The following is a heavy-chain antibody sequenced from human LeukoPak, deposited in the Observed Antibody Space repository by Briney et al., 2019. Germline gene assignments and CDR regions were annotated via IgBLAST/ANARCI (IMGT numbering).Heavy chain of an antibody. D-gene: IGHD2-2*01. Sequence: GGSLRLSCAASGFTFSSYGMHWVRQAPGKGLEWVAFIRYDGSNKYYADSVKGRFTISRDNSKNTLYLQMNSLRAEDTALYYCAKDFKGYGADCGSCGMDVWGQGTTVTVSS. J-gene: IGHJ6*02. CDR1: GFTFSSYG. V-gene: IGHV3-30*02. CDR2: IRYDGSNK. CDR3: AKDFKGYGADCGSCGMDV.